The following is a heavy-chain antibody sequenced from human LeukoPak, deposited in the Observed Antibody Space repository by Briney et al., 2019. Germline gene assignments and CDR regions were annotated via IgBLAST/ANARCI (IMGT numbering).Heavy chain of an antibody. CDR3: VNQISGWVY. V-gene: IGHV3-64D*06. J-gene: IGHJ4*02. Sequence: PGGSLRLSCAASGFIFSSHWMHWVRQAPGKGLEYVSGISSNGGSTYYADSVKGRFTISRDNSKNTLYLQLSSLRPEGTAVYYCVNQISGWVYWGQGTLVTVSA. D-gene: IGHD6-19*01. CDR2: ISSNGGST. CDR1: GFIFSSHW.